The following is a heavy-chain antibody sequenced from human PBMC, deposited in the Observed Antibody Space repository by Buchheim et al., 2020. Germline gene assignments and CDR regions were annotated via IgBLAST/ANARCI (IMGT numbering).Heavy chain of an antibody. J-gene: IGHJ4*02. CDR1: GFTSRNYA. V-gene: IGHV3-23*01. CDR2: ISNNGGNT. D-gene: IGHD7-27*01. CDR3: AKGSNWGLRYYLDY. Sequence: EVQLLESGGGLVQPGGSLRLSCAGFGFTSRNYAMSWVRQAPGKGLEWVAGISNNGGNTYYAGSVKGRFTISRDNSVKTLYLQMNSLRAEDTALYHCAKGSNWGLRYYLDYWGQGSL.